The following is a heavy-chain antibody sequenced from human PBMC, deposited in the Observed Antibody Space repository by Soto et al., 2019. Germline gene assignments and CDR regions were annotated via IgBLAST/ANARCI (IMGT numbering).Heavy chain of an antibody. CDR3: ARAAWLEGPDY. CDR1: YTFTSYA. Sequence: YTFTSYAMHWVRQAPGQRLEWMGWINAGNGNTKYSQKFQGRVTITRDTSASTAYMELSSLRSEDTAVYYCARAAWLEGPDYWGQGTLVTVSS. D-gene: IGHD3-9*01. J-gene: IGHJ4*02. CDR2: INAGNGNT. V-gene: IGHV1-3*01.